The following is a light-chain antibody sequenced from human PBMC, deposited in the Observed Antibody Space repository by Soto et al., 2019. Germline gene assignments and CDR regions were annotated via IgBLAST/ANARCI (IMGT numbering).Light chain of an antibody. Sequence: QSALTQPRSVSGSPGQSVTISCTGTSSDVGGYKFVSWYQQHPDKAPKVMIYDVTKRPSGVPDRFSGSKSGNTASLTISGLQAEDEAEYYCCSYAGSYTDVFGTGTKLTVL. CDR2: DVT. CDR3: CSYAGSYTDV. CDR1: SSDVGGYKF. J-gene: IGLJ1*01. V-gene: IGLV2-11*01.